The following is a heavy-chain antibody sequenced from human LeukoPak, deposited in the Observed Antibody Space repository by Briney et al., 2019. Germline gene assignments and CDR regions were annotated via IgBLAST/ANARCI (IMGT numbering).Heavy chain of an antibody. Sequence: PGGSLRLSCAASGFTFSSYGMSWVRQAPGKGLEWVSAISGSGGSTYYADSVKGRFTISRDNAKNSLYLQMNSLRAEDMALYYCAKAAPVAGGNDAFDIWGQGTMVTVSS. CDR3: AKAAPVAGGNDAFDI. D-gene: IGHD6-19*01. CDR2: ISGSGGST. V-gene: IGHV3-23*01. CDR1: GFTFSSYG. J-gene: IGHJ3*02.